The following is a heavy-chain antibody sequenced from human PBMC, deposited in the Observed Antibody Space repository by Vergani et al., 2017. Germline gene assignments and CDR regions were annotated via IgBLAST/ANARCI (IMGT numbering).Heavy chain of an antibody. Sequence: EVQLVESGGGLVQPGGSLRLSCAASGFTFSSYSMNWVRQAPGKGLEWVSYISSSSSTIYYADSVKGRFTISRDNAKNSLYLQMNSLRAEDTAVYYCARDTSYYDFWSGYYGQSNKGFDYWGQGTLVTVSS. D-gene: IGHD3-3*01. V-gene: IGHV3-48*01. CDR3: ARDTSYYDFWSGYYGQSNKGFDY. CDR2: ISSSSSTI. CDR1: GFTFSSYS. J-gene: IGHJ4*02.